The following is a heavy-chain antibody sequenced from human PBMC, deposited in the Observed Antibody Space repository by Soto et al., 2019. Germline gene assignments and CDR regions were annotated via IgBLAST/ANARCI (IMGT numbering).Heavy chain of an antibody. CDR2: ISGSGGST. D-gene: IGHD3-16*02. V-gene: IGHV3-23*01. CDR1: GFTFRSYA. Sequence: SLRLSFEASGFTFRSYAMSGVLQAPGKGLEWVSAISGSGGSTYYADSVKGRFTISRDNSKNTLYLQMNSLRAEDTAVYYCASQMIKFGGVIFAWGQGTPVTGSS. CDR3: ASQMIKFGGVIFA. J-gene: IGHJ5*02.